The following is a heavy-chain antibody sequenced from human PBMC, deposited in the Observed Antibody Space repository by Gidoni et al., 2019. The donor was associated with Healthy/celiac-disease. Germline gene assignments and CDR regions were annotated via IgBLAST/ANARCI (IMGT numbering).Heavy chain of an antibody. CDR1: GFIFSSYA. CDR2: ISYDGSNK. Sequence: QVQLVESGGGVVQPGRSLRLSCAASGFIFSSYAMHWVRQAPGKGLEWVAVISYDGSNKYYADSVKGRFTISRDNSKNTLYLQMNSLRAEDTAVYYCARDFGLYSSGRPSDYWGQGTLVTVSS. V-gene: IGHV3-30-3*01. J-gene: IGHJ4*02. CDR3: ARDFGLYSSGRPSDY. D-gene: IGHD6-19*01.